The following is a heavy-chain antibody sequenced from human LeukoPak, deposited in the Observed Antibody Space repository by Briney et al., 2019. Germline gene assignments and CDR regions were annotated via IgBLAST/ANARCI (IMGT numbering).Heavy chain of an antibody. Sequence: PSETLSLTCTVSGGSISSYYWSWIRQPPGKGLEWIGYIYYSGSTNYNPSLKSRVTISVDTSKNQFSLKLSSVTAAGTAVYYCARDVGITIFGVADDAFDIWGQGTMVTVSS. J-gene: IGHJ3*02. V-gene: IGHV4-59*01. D-gene: IGHD3-3*01. CDR2: IYYSGST. CDR1: GGSISSYY. CDR3: ARDVGITIFGVADDAFDI.